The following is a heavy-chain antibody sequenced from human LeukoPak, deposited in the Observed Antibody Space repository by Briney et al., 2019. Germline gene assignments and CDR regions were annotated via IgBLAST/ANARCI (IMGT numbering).Heavy chain of an antibody. CDR3: ARVRIAAAGHDAFDI. J-gene: IGHJ3*02. CDR1: GGSISSYY. Sequence: SETLSLTCTVSGGSISSYYWSWIRQPPGKGLEWIGYIYYSGSTNYNPSLKNRVTISVDTSKNQFSLKLSSVTAADTAVYYCARVRIAAAGHDAFDIWGQGTMVTVSS. CDR2: IYYSGST. D-gene: IGHD6-13*01. V-gene: IGHV4-59*08.